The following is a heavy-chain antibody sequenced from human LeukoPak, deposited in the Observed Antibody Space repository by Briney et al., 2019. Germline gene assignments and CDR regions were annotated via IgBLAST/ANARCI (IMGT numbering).Heavy chain of an antibody. CDR2: IESDGSSK. D-gene: IGHD6-19*01. Sequence: GGSLRLSCAASGFTFSSYAMSWVRQAPEKGLVWVSRIESDGSSKRYADSVKGRFTISRDNARNTVFLQMNSLRAEDTAVYYCARERGDNGWYPDGFDIWGRGTLVTVSS. J-gene: IGHJ3*02. CDR3: ARERGDNGWYPDGFDI. V-gene: IGHV3-74*01. CDR1: GFTFSSYA.